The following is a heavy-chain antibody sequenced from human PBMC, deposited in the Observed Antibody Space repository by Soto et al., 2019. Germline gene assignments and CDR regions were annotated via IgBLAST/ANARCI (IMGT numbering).Heavy chain of an antibody. CDR3: VQLLLQLLYLDS. Sequence: GARRLSCAASGFTFSRYGMSWVRQAPGKGLEWVSAISGSGDNKYYADTVKGRFTISRDSANNTLFLQMNSLRADDTALYFCVQLLLQLLYLDSWGLGALVTVSS. V-gene: IGHV3-23*01. CDR1: GFTFSRYG. J-gene: IGHJ4*02. CDR2: ISGSGDNK. D-gene: IGHD1-1*01.